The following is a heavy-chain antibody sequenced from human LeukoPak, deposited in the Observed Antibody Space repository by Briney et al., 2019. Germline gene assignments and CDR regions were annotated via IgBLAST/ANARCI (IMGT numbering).Heavy chain of an antibody. J-gene: IGHJ4*02. CDR2: ISSYNGNT. CDR1: GYTFTRYG. CDR3: ARDKADRAAGHEDY. Sequence: ASVKLSCKASGYTFTRYGISCVRQAPGQGVECMGWISSYNGNTHYAQKLQGRVTMTTDTSTSTACMELRRLRPDDTAVYYCARDKADRAAGHEDYWGQGTLVTVSS. V-gene: IGHV1-18*01. D-gene: IGHD6-25*01.